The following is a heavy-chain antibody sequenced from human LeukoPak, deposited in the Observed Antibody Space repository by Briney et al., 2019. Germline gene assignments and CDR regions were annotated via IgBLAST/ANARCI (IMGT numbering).Heavy chain of an antibody. CDR3: ARLKWELLLDYYYMDV. J-gene: IGHJ6*03. D-gene: IGHD1-26*01. V-gene: IGHV3-48*03. CDR1: GFTFSSYE. CDR2: ISSSDSTI. Sequence: GGSLRLSCAASGFTFSSYEMNWVRQAPGKWLEWVSYISSSDSTIYYADSVKGRFTISRDNAKNSLYLQMNSLRAEDTAVYYCARLKWELLLDYYYMDVWGKGTTVTVSS.